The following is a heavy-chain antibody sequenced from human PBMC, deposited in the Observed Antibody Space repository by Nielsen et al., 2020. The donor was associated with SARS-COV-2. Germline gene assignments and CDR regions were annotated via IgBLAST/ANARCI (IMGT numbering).Heavy chain of an antibody. CDR3: ATGPVSGINWFDP. Sequence: GGSLRLSCAASGFTFSSYWMSWVRQAPGKGLEWVANIKQDGSEKYYVDSVKGRFTISRDNAKNSLYLQMNSLRAEDTAVYYCATGPVSGINWFDPWGQGTLVTVSS. V-gene: IGHV3-7*03. D-gene: IGHD2-15*01. CDR2: IKQDGSEK. J-gene: IGHJ5*02. CDR1: GFTFSSYW.